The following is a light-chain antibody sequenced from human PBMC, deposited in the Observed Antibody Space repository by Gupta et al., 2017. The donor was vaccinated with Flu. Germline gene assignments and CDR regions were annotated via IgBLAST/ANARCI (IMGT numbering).Light chain of an antibody. V-gene: IGLV2-18*02. CDR2: EVS. CDR1: GSDVGYYNR. Sequence: QSALTQPPSVSGSPGPSVTISYTGTGSDVGYYNRVSWYQQLPGTVPKLIIYEVSNRPSGVPDRFSGSKSGNTASLTISGLQGDDEADYYCTSYTSTYTFVFGTGTKVTVL. J-gene: IGLJ1*01. CDR3: TSYTSTYTFV.